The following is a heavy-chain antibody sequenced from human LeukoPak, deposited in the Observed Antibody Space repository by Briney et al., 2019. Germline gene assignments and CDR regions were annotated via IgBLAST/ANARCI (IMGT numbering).Heavy chain of an antibody. CDR2: ISGSGGST. V-gene: IGHV3-23*01. CDR3: ARDLPEDLVVVPAVMAPSDAFDI. Sequence: GGSLRLSCAASGFTFSSYAMSWVRQAPGKGLEWVSAISGSGGSTYYADSVKGRFTISRDNSKNRLYLQMNSLRPEDTAVYYCARDLPEDLVVVPAVMAPSDAFDIWGQGTMVTVSS. CDR1: GFTFSSYA. J-gene: IGHJ3*02. D-gene: IGHD2-2*01.